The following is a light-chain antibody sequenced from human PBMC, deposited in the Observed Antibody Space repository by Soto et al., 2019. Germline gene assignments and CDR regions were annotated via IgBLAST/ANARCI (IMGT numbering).Light chain of an antibody. J-gene: IGKJ4*01. CDR2: GAS. CDR3: QQRINWPLT. Sequence: EIVLTQSPGTLSLSPGERATLSCRASQSVSSNYLAWYQQRPGQAPRLLIYGASTRAAGIPDRFSGSGSGTDFTLTINRLEPEDFAVYYCQQRINWPLTFGGGTKVDI. V-gene: IGKV3D-20*02. CDR1: QSVSSNY.